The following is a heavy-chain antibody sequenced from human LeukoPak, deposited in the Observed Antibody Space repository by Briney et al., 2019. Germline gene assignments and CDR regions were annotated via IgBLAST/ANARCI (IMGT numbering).Heavy chain of an antibody. Sequence: PGGSLRLSCAASGFTFSSYGMHWVRQAPGQGLEWMGWINPNSGGTNYAQKFQGRVTMTRDTSISTAYMELSRLRSDDTAVYYCARAPLYDSSGYSVYWGQGTLVTVSS. CDR3: ARAPLYDSSGYSVY. CDR1: GFTFSSYG. J-gene: IGHJ4*02. D-gene: IGHD3-22*01. CDR2: INPNSGGT. V-gene: IGHV1-2*02.